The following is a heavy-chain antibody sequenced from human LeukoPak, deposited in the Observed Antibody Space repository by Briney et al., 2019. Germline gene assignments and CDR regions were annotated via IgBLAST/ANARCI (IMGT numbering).Heavy chain of an antibody. Sequence: GGSLRLSCAASGFTFSPYGMHWVRQAPGKGLEWVAVISYDGSDKYYADSVKGRFTISRDNSKNTLYLQMNSLRAEDTAVYYCARGSMYYYDSSGYYPYWGQGTLVTVSS. D-gene: IGHD3-22*01. CDR3: ARGSMYYYDSSGYYPY. V-gene: IGHV3-30*03. CDR1: GFTFSPYG. CDR2: ISYDGSDK. J-gene: IGHJ4*02.